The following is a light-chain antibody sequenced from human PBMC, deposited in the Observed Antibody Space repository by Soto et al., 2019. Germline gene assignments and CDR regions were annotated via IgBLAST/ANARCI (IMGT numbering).Light chain of an antibody. V-gene: IGKV1-5*01. CDR1: QSISSW. CDR2: DAS. Sequence: DIQMTQSPSTLSASVGDRVTITCRDSQSISSWLAWYQQKPGKAPKLLIYDASSLESGVPSRFSGSGSGTVFTLTISSLQPDDFATYYCQQYNSYLLTFGGGTKVEIK. J-gene: IGKJ4*01. CDR3: QQYNSYLLT.